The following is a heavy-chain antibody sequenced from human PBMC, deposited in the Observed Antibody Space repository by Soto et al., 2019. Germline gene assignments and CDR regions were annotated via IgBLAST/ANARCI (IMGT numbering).Heavy chain of an antibody. CDR1: GFTFSSYA. V-gene: IGHV3-23*01. Sequence: EVQLLESGGGLVQPGGSLRLSCAASGFTFSSYAVSWVRQAPGKGLEWVSVISGSGDSTYYADSVKGRFTISRDNSKNTLYLQMNSLRAEYTVVYYCSRRSSGWYFDYWGQGTVVTVSS. D-gene: IGHD6-19*01. CDR2: ISGSGDST. J-gene: IGHJ4*02. CDR3: SRRSSGWYFDY.